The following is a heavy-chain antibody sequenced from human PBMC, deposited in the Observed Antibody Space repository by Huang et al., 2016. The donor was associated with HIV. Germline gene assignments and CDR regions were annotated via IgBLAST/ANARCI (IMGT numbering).Heavy chain of an antibody. CDR2: IIPMFGKA. D-gene: IGHD4-17*01. CDR1: GGTFSKYA. V-gene: IGHV1-69*13. CDR3: ARGQLGSYGDYDVLY. Sequence: QVQLVQSGAEVKTPGSSVKVSCKASGGTFSKYAISWVRQAPGQGLEWMGGIIPMFGKANYARKFHGRVTITAGDSTSTTYVEVSSLRSEDTALYYCARGQLGSYGDYDVLYWGQGTLVTVSS. J-gene: IGHJ4*02.